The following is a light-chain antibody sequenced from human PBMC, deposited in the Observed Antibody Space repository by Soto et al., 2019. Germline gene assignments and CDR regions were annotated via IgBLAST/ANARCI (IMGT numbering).Light chain of an antibody. Sequence: EIVMTQSPDTLSVSPGERATLSCRSSEGVTNNLAWYQRKPGQAPRLFIYGASTRATDVPDRFSGRGSGTEFTLTISSPQPEDSAVYYCQQYASSPLTFGGGTKVELK. CDR2: GAS. CDR1: EGVTNN. V-gene: IGKV3-15*01. CDR3: QQYASSPLT. J-gene: IGKJ4*01.